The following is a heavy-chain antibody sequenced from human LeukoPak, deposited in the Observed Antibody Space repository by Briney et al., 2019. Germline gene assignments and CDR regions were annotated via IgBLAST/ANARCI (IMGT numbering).Heavy chain of an antibody. D-gene: IGHD6-6*01. CDR1: GGSISSYY. Sequence: SETLSLTCTVSGGSISSYYWSWIRQPPGKGLEWIGYIYYSGSTNYNPSHKSRVTISVDTSKNQFSLKLSSVTAADTAVYYCARQAPTDWFDPWGQGTLVTVSS. V-gene: IGHV4-59*01. CDR3: ARQAPTDWFDP. CDR2: IYYSGST. J-gene: IGHJ5*02.